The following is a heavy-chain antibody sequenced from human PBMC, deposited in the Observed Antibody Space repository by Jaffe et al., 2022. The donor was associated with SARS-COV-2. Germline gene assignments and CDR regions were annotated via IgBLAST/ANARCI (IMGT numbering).Heavy chain of an antibody. CDR1: GYIFTDYY. V-gene: IGHV1-2*06. Sequence: QVQLVQSGAEVKKPGASVKVFCKASGYIFTDYYIHWVRQAPGQGLEWLGRISPGSGGTNYGQKFQGRVTMTRDTSINTAYMELSGMTPDDTAMYYCARTSPRAYRGYGDWGQGTLVTVSS. CDR2: ISPGSGGT. CDR3: ARTSPRAYRGYGD. D-gene: IGHD5-12*01. J-gene: IGHJ4*02.